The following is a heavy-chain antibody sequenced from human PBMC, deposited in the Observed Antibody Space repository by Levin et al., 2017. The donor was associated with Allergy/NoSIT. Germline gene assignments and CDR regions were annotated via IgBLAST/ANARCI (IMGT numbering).Heavy chain of an antibody. Sequence: SCAVSGITFRDFGYHWVRRAPGKGLEWLTLSSNDGNNQFYADSVKGRLTVSRDNSKNTVILQMNALRPDDSAVYYCAKGGSFDSWGQGTLVTVPS. CDR3: AKGGSFDS. J-gene: IGHJ4*02. D-gene: IGHD3-16*01. CDR2: SSNDGNNQ. CDR1: GITFRDFG. V-gene: IGHV3-30*18.